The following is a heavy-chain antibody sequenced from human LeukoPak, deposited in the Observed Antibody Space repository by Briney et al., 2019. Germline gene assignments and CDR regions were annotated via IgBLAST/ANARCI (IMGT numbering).Heavy chain of an antibody. CDR1: GFTFSSYA. D-gene: IGHD5-24*01. J-gene: IGHJ4*02. V-gene: IGHV3-30-3*01. CDR2: ISYDGSNK. Sequence: GGSLGLSCAASGFTFSSYAMHWVRQAPGKGLEWVAVISYDGSNKYYADSVKGRFTISRDNSKNTLYLQMNSLRAEDTAVYYCATRDGYNFGPFDYWGQGTLVTVSS. CDR3: ATRDGYNFGPFDY.